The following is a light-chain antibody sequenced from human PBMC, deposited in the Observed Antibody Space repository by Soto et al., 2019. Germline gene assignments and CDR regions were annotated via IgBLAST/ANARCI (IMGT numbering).Light chain of an antibody. V-gene: IGLV2-14*01. J-gene: IGLJ1*01. CDR2: EVS. Sequence: ALAQPASVAWSPGQSITISCTGTSSDVGGYNYVSWYQQHPGKAPKLIIYEVSNRPTGVSNRFSGSKSGHTASLTISGLQSEDEADYFCTSYTSSSTLDVFGTGTKVTVL. CDR1: SSDVGGYNY. CDR3: TSYTSSSTLDV.